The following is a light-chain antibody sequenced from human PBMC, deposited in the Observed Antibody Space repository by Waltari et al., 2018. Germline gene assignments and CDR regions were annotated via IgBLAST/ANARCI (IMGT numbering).Light chain of an antibody. CDR3: CSFAGSRGI. Sequence: QSALTQPRSVSGSPAQSVPTPCTGTSMDVGGYNYVSWYQQHPANAPKLTISTVIKRPSGVPDRFSGSKSGNTASLTISGLQADDEADYYCCSFAGSRGIFGGGTKLTVL. V-gene: IGLV2-11*01. CDR1: SMDVGGYNY. J-gene: IGLJ2*01. CDR2: TVI.